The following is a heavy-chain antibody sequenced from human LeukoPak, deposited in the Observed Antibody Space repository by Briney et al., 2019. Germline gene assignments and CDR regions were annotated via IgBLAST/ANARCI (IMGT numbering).Heavy chain of an antibody. CDR1: GFIFSSYA. CDR2: ISNEGSNK. CDR3: ARDRAGEYYDILTGYYTGYYFDY. Sequence: PGGCLTLSCAPSGFIFSSYAIDCVRQAAGKGLGWEAFISNEGSNKYYGDSVKGRFTISRDNSKNTLYLQMNSLRAEDTAVYYCARDRAGEYYDILTGYYTGYYFDYWGQGTLVTVSS. D-gene: IGHD3-9*01. V-gene: IGHV3-30*01. J-gene: IGHJ4*02.